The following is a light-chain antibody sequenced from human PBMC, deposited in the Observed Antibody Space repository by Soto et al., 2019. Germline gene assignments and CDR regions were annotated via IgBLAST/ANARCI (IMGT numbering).Light chain of an antibody. J-gene: IGLJ1*01. V-gene: IGLV2-14*01. CDR2: EVS. CDR3: SSYTSSSPPYV. CDR1: GSDVGGYNF. Sequence: QSALTQPASVSGSPGQSITISCTGSGSDVGGYNFVSWYQQHPGKAPKFMIYEVSNRPSGVSNRFSGSKSGNTASLTISGLQAEDEADYYCSSYTSSSPPYVFGTGTQLTVL.